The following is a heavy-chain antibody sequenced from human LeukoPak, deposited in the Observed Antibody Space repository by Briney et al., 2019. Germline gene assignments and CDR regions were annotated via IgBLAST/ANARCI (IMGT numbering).Heavy chain of an antibody. Sequence: GGSLRLSCAASGFTFSGYAIHWVRQAPGKGLEWVAVLSSDGRDKHHADSVKGRFTISRDNSKNTLYLQTNSLRAEDTAVYYCARDCRDSSTWYSCFDYWGQGAPVTVSS. CDR1: GFTFSGYA. J-gene: IGHJ4*02. CDR3: ARDCRDSSTWYSCFDY. D-gene: IGHD6-13*01. CDR2: LSSDGRDK. V-gene: IGHV3-30*03.